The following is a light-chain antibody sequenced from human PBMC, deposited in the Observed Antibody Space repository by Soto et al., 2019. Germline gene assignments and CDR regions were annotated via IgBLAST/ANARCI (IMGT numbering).Light chain of an antibody. CDR3: QQYHQWPPVT. CDR1: QSISDT. CDR2: GAS. V-gene: IGKV3-15*01. Sequence: EIVMTQSPATLSVSPGGRATLSCRASQSISDTLAWYQQKPGQAPRLLIYGASTRATGFPARFSGSGSGTDFTLTISSLQSEDFAVYYCQQYHQWPPVTFGGGTKVEIK. J-gene: IGKJ4*01.